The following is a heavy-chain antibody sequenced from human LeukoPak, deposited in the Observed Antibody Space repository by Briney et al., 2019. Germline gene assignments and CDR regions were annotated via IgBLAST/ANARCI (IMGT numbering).Heavy chain of an antibody. D-gene: IGHD2-2*01. J-gene: IGHJ5*02. Sequence: SETLSLTCAVYGGSFSGYYWSWIRQPPGKGLEWIGEINHSGSTNYNPSLKSRVTISVDTSKNQFSLKLSSVTAADTAVYYCARDPVVPAAIPFDPWGQGTLVTVSS. CDR2: INHSGST. CDR3: ARDPVVPAAIPFDP. CDR1: GGSFSGYY. V-gene: IGHV4-34*01.